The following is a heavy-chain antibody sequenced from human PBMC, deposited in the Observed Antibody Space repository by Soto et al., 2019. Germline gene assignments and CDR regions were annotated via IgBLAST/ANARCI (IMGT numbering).Heavy chain of an antibody. J-gene: IGHJ4*02. CDR3: ARPGAPYYYDSSGYYYFDY. CDR1: GYSFTSYW. D-gene: IGHD3-22*01. V-gene: IGHV5-51*01. CDR2: IYPGDSDT. Sequence: GESLKISCKGSGYSFTSYWIGWVRQMPGKGLEWMGIIYPGDSDTRYSPSFQGQVTISADKSISTAYLQWSSLKASDTAMYYCARPGAPYYYDSSGYYYFDYWGQGTLVTVSS.